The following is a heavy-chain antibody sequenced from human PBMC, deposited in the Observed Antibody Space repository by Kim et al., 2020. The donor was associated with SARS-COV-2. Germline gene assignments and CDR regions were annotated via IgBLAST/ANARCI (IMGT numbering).Heavy chain of an antibody. V-gene: IGHV4-59*01. Sequence: LKSRVTISVDTSKNQFSLKLSSVTAADTAVYYCARDSGGWELEHDAFDIWGQGTMVTVSS. D-gene: IGHD1-26*01. CDR3: ARDSGGWELEHDAFDI. J-gene: IGHJ3*02.